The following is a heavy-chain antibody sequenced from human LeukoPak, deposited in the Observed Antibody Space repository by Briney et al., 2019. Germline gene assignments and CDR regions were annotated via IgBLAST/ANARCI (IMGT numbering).Heavy chain of an antibody. V-gene: IGHV1-2*02. CDR2: INPNSGGT. CDR1: GYTFTGYY. D-gene: IGHD3-10*01. Sequence: ASVKVSCKASGYTFTGYYMHWVRQAPGQGLEWMGWINPNSGGTNYAQKFQGRVTMTRDTSISTAYMELSRLRSDDTAVYYCARVTMVRGVRIFYYFDYWGQGTLVTVSS. J-gene: IGHJ4*02. CDR3: ARVTMVRGVRIFYYFDY.